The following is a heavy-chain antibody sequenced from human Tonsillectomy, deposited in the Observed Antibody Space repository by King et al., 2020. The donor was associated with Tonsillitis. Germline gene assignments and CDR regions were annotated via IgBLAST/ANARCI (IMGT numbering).Heavy chain of an antibody. D-gene: IGHD6-13*01. Sequence: VQLVESGGGLVQPGGSLRLSCAASGFTFSYYWMTCVRQAPGKGLEWVANIKQDGSGKYYVDSVKGRFTISRDNAKNSLYLQMNSLRVEDTAVYFCTRDVAAAGVFDYWGQGMLVAVSS. V-gene: IGHV3-7*04. CDR3: TRDVAAAGVFDY. CDR2: IKQDGSGK. CDR1: GFTFSYYW. J-gene: IGHJ4*02.